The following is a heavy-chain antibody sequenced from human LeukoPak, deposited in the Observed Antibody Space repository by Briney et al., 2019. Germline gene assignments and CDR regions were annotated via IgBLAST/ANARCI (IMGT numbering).Heavy chain of an antibody. CDR3: ARDRGSYGY. CDR1: GGSISSYY. J-gene: IGHJ4*02. V-gene: IGHV4-59*01. Sequence: SETLSLTCTVSGGSISSYYWNWIRQPPGKGLEWIGYIYYSGSNNYNPSLKSRVTISVDTSKNQFSLKLSSVTAADTAVYYCARDRGSYGYWGQGILVTVSS. D-gene: IGHD1-26*01. CDR2: IYYSGSN.